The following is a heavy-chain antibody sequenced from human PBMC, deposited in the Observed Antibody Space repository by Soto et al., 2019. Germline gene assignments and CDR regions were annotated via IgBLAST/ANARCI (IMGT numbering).Heavy chain of an antibody. CDR1: GFTFSSYS. Sequence: GGSLRLSCAASGFTFSSYSMNWVRQAPGKGLEWVSYISSSSSTIYYADSVKGRFTISRDNAKNSLYLQMNSLRDEDTAVYYCARAKGGFIVGVTRAFDIWGQGTMVTVSS. V-gene: IGHV3-48*02. CDR3: ARAKGGFIVGVTRAFDI. D-gene: IGHD1-26*01. J-gene: IGHJ3*02. CDR2: ISSSSSTI.